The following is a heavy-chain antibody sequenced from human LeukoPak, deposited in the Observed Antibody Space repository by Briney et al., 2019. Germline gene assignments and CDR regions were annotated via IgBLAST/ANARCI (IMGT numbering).Heavy chain of an antibody. CDR1: GFTFSSYG. CDR2: ISGSSSHI. CDR3: ARVPVVAATPLFHAWFDP. J-gene: IGHJ5*02. D-gene: IGHD2-15*01. Sequence: NPGGSLRLSCAASGFTFSSYGMNWVRQAPGKGLEWVSSISGSSSHIYYADSVKGRFTISRDNAKNSLYLQMNSLRAEDTAVYYCARVPVVAATPLFHAWFDPWGQGTLVTVSS. V-gene: IGHV3-21*04.